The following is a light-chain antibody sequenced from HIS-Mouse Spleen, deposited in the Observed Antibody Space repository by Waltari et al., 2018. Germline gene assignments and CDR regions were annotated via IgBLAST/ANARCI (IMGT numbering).Light chain of an antibody. V-gene: IGKV1-8*01. CDR1: QGISSY. CDR2: AAS. Sequence: AIRMTQSPSSFPASTGDRATITCRASQGISSYLAWYQQNPGKAPKLLIYAASTLQSGVPSRFSGSGSGTDFTLTISCLQSEDFATYYCQQYYSYPYTFGQGTKLEIK. CDR3: QQYYSYPYT. J-gene: IGKJ2*01.